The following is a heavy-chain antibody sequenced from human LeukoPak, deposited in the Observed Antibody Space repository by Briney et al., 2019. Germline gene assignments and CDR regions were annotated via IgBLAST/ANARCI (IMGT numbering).Heavy chain of an antibody. CDR1: DFTFSSYG. CDR2: ISHDGSVE. D-gene: IGHD5-12*01. V-gene: IGHV3-30*02. J-gene: IGHJ4*02. CDR3: ARDSGGVATIDY. Sequence: GGSLRLSCAASDFTFSSYGMHWVRQAPGKGLECVAFISHDGSVEKFADSVKGRFTISRDNSKNILNLRLDSLRPEDTAVYYCARDSGGVATIDYWGQGTLVTVSS.